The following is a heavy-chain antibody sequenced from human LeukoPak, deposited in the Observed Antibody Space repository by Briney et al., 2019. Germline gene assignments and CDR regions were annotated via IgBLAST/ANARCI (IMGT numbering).Heavy chain of an antibody. CDR3: ARGFTDYDGSDYAFSYY. D-gene: IGHD3-22*01. CDR2: MNPNSGDT. V-gene: IGHV1-8*02. J-gene: IGHJ4*02. CDR1: GYTFTGYY. Sequence: GASVKVSCKASGYTFTGYYMHWVRQATGQGLEWMGWMNPNSGDTGFAQKFQGRLTMTRDTSISTAYMELSSLGSEDTAMYYCARGFTDYDGSDYAFSYYWGQGTLVTVSS.